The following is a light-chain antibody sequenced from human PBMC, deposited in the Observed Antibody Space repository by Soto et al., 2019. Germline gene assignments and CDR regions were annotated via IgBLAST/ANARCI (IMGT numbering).Light chain of an antibody. J-gene: IGKJ1*01. CDR1: QSISTY. CDR2: AAS. Sequence: DIQMTQSPSSLSASVGDRVTITCRASQSISTYLNWYQQKAGLAPKLLIYAASSLQSGVPSRFSGIGSGTDFTLTISSLQPEDFATYYCQQTYSTPPTFGQGTKVDIK. V-gene: IGKV1-39*01. CDR3: QQTYSTPPT.